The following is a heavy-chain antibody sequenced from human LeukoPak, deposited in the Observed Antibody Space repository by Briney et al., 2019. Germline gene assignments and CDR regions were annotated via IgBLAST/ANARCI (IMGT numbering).Heavy chain of an antibody. J-gene: IGHJ4*02. CDR2: IYYSGST. D-gene: IGHD5-18*01. Sequence: ASETLSLTCTVSGGSISSYYWSWIRQPPGKGLEWLGYIYYSGSTNYNPSLKRRVPISVDTSKNQYSLKLSSVTAADTAVYYCARLQGHMLYSYGYYFDYWGQGTLVTVSS. CDR1: GGSISSYY. CDR3: ARLQGHMLYSYGYYFDY. V-gene: IGHV4-59*12.